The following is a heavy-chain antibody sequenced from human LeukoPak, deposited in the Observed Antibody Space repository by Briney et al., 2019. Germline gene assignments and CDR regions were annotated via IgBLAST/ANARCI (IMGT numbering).Heavy chain of an antibody. D-gene: IGHD3-22*01. Sequence: PGGSLRLSCAASGFTFSNYVMNWVRQAPGKGLEWVSTIDANAVGTYYADSMKGRFTISRDNSKNTLYLQMSSLRAEDTAVYYCAKRVQYDDSHYCIFDYWGQGTLVTVSS. J-gene: IGHJ4*02. CDR3: AKRVQYDDSHYCIFDY. V-gene: IGHV3-23*01. CDR2: IDANAVGT. CDR1: GFTFSNYV.